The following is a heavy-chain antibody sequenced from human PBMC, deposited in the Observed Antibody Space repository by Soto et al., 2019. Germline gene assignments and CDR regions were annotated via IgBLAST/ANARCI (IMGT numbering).Heavy chain of an antibody. D-gene: IGHD4-4*01. Sequence: GGSLRLSCAASGFTFSSYSMNWVRQAPGKGLEWVSSISSSSSYIYYADSVKGRFTISRDNAKNSLYLQMNSLRAEDTAVYYCARAPDYSNYDYYYGMDVWGQGTTVTVSS. V-gene: IGHV3-21*01. J-gene: IGHJ6*02. CDR2: ISSSSSYI. CDR3: ARAPDYSNYDYYYGMDV. CDR1: GFTFSSYS.